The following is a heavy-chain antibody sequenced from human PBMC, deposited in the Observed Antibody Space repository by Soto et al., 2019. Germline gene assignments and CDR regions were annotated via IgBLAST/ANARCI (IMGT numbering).Heavy chain of an antibody. Sequence: GESLKISCKGSGYSFTSYWIGWVRQMPGKGLGWMGIIYPGDSDTRYSPAFQGQVTISADKSISTAYLQWSSLKASDTAMYYCARQTSYDILTGYYPRYYYYGMDVWGQGTTVTVSS. CDR1: GYSFTSYW. CDR2: IYPGDSDT. CDR3: ARQTSYDILTGYYPRYYYYGMDV. V-gene: IGHV5-51*01. J-gene: IGHJ6*02. D-gene: IGHD3-9*01.